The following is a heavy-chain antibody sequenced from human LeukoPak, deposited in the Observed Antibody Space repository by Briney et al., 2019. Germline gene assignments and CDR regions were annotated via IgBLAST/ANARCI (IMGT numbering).Heavy chain of an antibody. D-gene: IGHD1-26*01. CDR2: IYYSGST. J-gene: IGHJ5*02. CDR1: GGSISSYY. Sequence: SETLSLTCTVSGGSISSYYWSWIRQPPGKGLEWIGYIYYSGSTNYNPSLKSRVTISVDTSKNQFSLKLSSVTAADTAVYYCARTTWPTNRFDPWGQGTLVTVSS. CDR3: ARTTWPTNRFDP. V-gene: IGHV4-59*08.